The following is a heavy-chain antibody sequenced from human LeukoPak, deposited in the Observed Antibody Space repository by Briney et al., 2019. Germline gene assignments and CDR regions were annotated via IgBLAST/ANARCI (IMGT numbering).Heavy chain of an antibody. CDR1: GFTFSSSA. V-gene: IGHV3-9*01. Sequence: PGGSLRLSCAASGFTFSSSAMSWVRQAPGKGLEWVSGISWNSGSIGYADSVKGRFTISRDNAKNSLYLQMNSLRAEDTALYYCAKGDGYGSGSPIDYWGQGTLVTVSS. CDR3: AKGDGYGSGSPIDY. D-gene: IGHD3-10*01. CDR2: ISWNSGSI. J-gene: IGHJ4*02.